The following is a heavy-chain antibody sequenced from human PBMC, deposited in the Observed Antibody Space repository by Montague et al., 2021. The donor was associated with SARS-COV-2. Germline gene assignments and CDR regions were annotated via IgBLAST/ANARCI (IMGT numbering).Heavy chain of an antibody. CDR2: INHSGST. CDR3: ARGQPPRITFGGIISYGLDV. CDR1: GGSFSGYY. Sequence: SETLSLTCAVYGGSFSGYYWTWIRQPPGKGLEWIGEINHSGSTNXXPSLKSRVTISVDTSKNQFSLKLRSVTAADTAVYYCARGQPPRITFGGIISYGLDVWGQGTTVTVS. V-gene: IGHV4-34*01. D-gene: IGHD3-16*02. J-gene: IGHJ6*02.